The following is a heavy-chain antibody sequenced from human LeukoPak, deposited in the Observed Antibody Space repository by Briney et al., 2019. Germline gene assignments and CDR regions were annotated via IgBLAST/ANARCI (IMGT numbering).Heavy chain of an antibody. CDR3: ARDDRQLLRFDP. D-gene: IGHD2-2*01. CDR1: GGSISSGDYY. CDR2: IYTSGST. J-gene: IGHJ5*02. Sequence: KPSQTLSLTCTVSGGSISSGDYYLSWIRQPAGKGLEWIGRIYTSGSTNYNPSLKSRVNISVDTSKNQFSLKLSSVTAADTAVYYCARDDRQLLRFDPWGQGTLVTVSS. V-gene: IGHV4-61*02.